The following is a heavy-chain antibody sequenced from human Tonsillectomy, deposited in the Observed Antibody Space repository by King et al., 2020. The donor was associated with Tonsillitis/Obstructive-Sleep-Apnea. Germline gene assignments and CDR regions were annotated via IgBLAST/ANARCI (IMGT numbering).Heavy chain of an antibody. D-gene: IGHD3-9*01. CDR3: ARTARPDILTGYYDY. Sequence: QLVQSGAEVKKPGSSVKVSCKASGGIFSSYAINWVRQAPGQGLAWMGGIFPMFGIVNYAQKFQGRVTITADKSTSTAYMELRSLTSEDTAVYYCARTARPDILTGYYDYWGRGTLVTVSS. CDR1: GGIFSSYA. CDR2: IFPMFGIV. J-gene: IGHJ4*02. V-gene: IGHV1-69*17.